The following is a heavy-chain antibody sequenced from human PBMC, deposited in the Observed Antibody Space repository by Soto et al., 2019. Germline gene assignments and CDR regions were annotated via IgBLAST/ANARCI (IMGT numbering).Heavy chain of an antibody. D-gene: IGHD1-1*01. CDR2: IVVGSGNT. J-gene: IGHJ6*03. V-gene: IGHV1-58*02. CDR1: GFTFSRSA. CDR3: AARTGTNPGYYYRDV. Sequence: QMQLVQSGPEVKKPGTSVKVSCRASGFTFSRSAMQWVRQARGQRLEWIGWIVVGSGNTNYAQKFQERVTISRDMSTSTGYMELSSLRSEDTAVYYCAARTGTNPGYYYRDVWGKGTTITVSS.